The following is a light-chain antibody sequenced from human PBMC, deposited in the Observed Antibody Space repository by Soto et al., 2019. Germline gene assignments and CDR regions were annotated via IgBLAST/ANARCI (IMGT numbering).Light chain of an antibody. J-gene: IGKJ4*01. Sequence: DIVMTQSPDSLSVSLGERATMTSNFSRIFLYKSNNKNHLAWYQQKPGQPPQLITYWASTRESGVPERFSGSGSGTDFTLTISSLEAEDVAFYWCQQYFDVPFTFGGGTKVDIK. CDR3: QQYFDVPFT. V-gene: IGKV4-1*01. CDR2: WAS. CDR1: RIFLYKSNNKNH.